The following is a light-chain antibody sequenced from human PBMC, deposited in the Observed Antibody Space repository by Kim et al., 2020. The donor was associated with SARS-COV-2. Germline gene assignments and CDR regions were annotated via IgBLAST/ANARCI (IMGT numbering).Light chain of an antibody. V-gene: IGKV1-9*01. Sequence: DIQLTQFPSFLSASVGDRVTITCRASQGISSYLAWYQQKPGKAPKLLIYAASTLQRGVPSRFSGSGSGTEFTLAISSLQPEDFASYYCQQLNSYPRLTFGGGAKVDIK. CDR2: AAS. J-gene: IGKJ4*01. CDR3: QQLNSYPRLT. CDR1: QGISSY.